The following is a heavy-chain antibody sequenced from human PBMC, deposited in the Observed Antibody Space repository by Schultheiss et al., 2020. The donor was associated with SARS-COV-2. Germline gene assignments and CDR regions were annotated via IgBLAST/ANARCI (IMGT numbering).Heavy chain of an antibody. CDR1: GGSFSGYY. V-gene: IGHV4-34*01. CDR2: INHSGST. J-gene: IGHJ6*02. Sequence: GSLRLSCAVYGGSFSGYYWSWIRQPPGKGLEWIGEINHSGSTNYNPSLKSRVTISVDTSKNQFSLKLSSVTAADTAVYYCARGKTVTTFFRYYYGMDVWGQGTTVTVSS. CDR3: ARGKTVTTFFRYYYGMDV. D-gene: IGHD4-17*01.